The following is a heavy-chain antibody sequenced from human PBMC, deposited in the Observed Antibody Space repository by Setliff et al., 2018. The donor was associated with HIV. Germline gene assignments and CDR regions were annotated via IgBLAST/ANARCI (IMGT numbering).Heavy chain of an antibody. CDR2: IRSKAYGGTT. V-gene: IGHV3-49*04. CDR1: FFTFGDYA. D-gene: IGHD3-3*01. CDR3: TRDPAMWRVYTDGMDV. Sequence: SLLLSFPSSFFTFGDYAMSWVRQAPGKGLEWVGFIRSKAYGGTTEYAASVKGRFTISRDDSKSIAYLQMNSLKTEDTAGYYCTRDPAMWRVYTDGMDVWGQGTTVTVSS. J-gene: IGHJ6*02.